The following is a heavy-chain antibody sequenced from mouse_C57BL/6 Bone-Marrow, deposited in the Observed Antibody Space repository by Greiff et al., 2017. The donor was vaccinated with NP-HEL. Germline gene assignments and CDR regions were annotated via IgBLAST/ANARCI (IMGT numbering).Heavy chain of an antibody. D-gene: IGHD1-1*01. CDR3: ARDGGSSSAWFAD. Sequence: EVQLVESGGGLVQPGGSLKLSCAASGFTFSDYYMYWVRQTPEKRLEWVAYISNGGGSTYYPDTVKGRFTISRDNAKNTLYLQMSRLKSEDTAMYYCARDGGSSSAWFADWGQGTLVTVSA. CDR1: GFTFSDYY. J-gene: IGHJ3*01. CDR2: ISNGGGST. V-gene: IGHV5-12*01.